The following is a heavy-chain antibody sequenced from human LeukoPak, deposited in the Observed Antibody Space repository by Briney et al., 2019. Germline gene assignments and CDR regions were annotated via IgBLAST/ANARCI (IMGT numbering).Heavy chain of an antibody. D-gene: IGHD1-1*01. CDR3: ARAPYRGGTGMDL. Sequence: GESLKISCKVSGYSFTTYWIAWVRQMPGKGLEWMGNVYPGDSDTRYSPPFQGHVTISADKSTSTAHLQRSTLEASDTARYFCARAPYRGGTGMDLWGQGTTVTVSS. J-gene: IGHJ6*02. CDR1: GYSFTTYW. CDR2: VYPGDSDT. V-gene: IGHV5-51*01.